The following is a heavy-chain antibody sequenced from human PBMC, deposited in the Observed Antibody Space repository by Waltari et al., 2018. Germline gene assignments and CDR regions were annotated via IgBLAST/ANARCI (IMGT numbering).Heavy chain of an antibody. CDR1: GGSISSSSYY. D-gene: IGHD3-3*01. V-gene: IGHV4-39*07. CDR3: ARDWFLEWLPSDAFDI. CDR2: IYYSGST. J-gene: IGHJ3*02. Sequence: QLQLQESGPGLVKPSETLSLTCTVSGGSISSSSYYWGWIRQPPGKGLEWIGSIYYSGSTYDNPSLKSRVTISVDTSKNQFSLKLSSVTAADTAVYYCARDWFLEWLPSDAFDIWGQGTMVTVSS.